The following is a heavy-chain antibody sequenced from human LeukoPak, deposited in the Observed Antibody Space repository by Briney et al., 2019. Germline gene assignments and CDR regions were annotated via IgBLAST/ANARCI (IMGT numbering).Heavy chain of an antibody. J-gene: IGHJ6*02. CDR2: IYYSGST. D-gene: IGHD6-13*01. CDR3: ARWGIAAAGTRVDYYYGMDV. V-gene: IGHV4-39*01. Sequence: PSETLSLTCTVSGGSTSSSSYYWGWIRQPPGKGLEWIGSIYYSGSTYYNPSLKSRVTISVDTSKNQFSLKLSSVTAADTAVYYCARWGIAAAGTRVDYYYGMDVWGQGTTVTVSS. CDR1: GGSTSSSSYY.